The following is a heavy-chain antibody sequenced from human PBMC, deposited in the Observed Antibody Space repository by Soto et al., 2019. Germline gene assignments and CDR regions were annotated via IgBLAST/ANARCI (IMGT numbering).Heavy chain of an antibody. CDR3: TRLRSAINNYNWFGG. CDR1: GAALNSGNYY. Sequence: PSETLSLTCSVSGAALNSGNYYWSWIRQVPGKGLEWIGHIYVTGAVDYNPSLRDRITISQDTSERQFSLNLRLVTAADTAVYYCTRLRSAINNYNWFGGRGQGNLVTVSS. CDR2: IYVTGAV. V-gene: IGHV4-31*03. D-gene: IGHD3-10*01. J-gene: IGHJ4*02.